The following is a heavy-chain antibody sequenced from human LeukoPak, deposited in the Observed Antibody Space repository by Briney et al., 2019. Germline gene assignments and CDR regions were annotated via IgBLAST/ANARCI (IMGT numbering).Heavy chain of an antibody. Sequence: PSETLSLTCTVSGGSISSYYWSWIRQPPGKGLEWIGYIYYSGGTNYNPSLKSRVTISVDTSKNQFSLKLSSVTAADTAVYYCARHRASTVPGAFDIWGQGTMVTVSS. V-gene: IGHV4-59*08. J-gene: IGHJ3*02. D-gene: IGHD4-17*01. CDR1: GGSISSYY. CDR3: ARHRASTVPGAFDI. CDR2: IYYSGGT.